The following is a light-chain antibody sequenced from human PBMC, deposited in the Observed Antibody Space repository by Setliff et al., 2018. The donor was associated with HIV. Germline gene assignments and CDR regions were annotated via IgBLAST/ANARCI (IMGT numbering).Light chain of an antibody. CDR1: SSDIGGYSY. CDR3: SSYAISNTLP. J-gene: IGLJ1*01. CDR2: EVT. V-gene: IGLV2-14*01. Sequence: QSALTQPASASGSPGQSITISCTGTSSDIGGYSYVSWYQQHPGKAPKLIIYEVTNRPSGVSNRFPGSKSGNTASLTISGLQAEDEADYYCSSYAISNTLPFGTGTRAPS.